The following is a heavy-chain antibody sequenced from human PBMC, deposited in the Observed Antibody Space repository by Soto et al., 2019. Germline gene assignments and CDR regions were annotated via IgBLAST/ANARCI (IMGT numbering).Heavy chain of an antibody. CDR1: GFTFSSYS. CDR3: ARDRGSSGWYGPFDYYYYMDV. Sequence: EVQLVESGGGLVKPVGSLRLSCAASGFTFSSYSMNLVRQAPGKGLEWVSSISSSSSYIYYADSVKGRFTISRDNAKKSLYLQMNSLRAEDTAVYYCARDRGSSGWYGPFDYYYYMDVWGKGTTVTVSS. D-gene: IGHD6-19*01. CDR2: ISSSSSYI. J-gene: IGHJ6*03. V-gene: IGHV3-21*01.